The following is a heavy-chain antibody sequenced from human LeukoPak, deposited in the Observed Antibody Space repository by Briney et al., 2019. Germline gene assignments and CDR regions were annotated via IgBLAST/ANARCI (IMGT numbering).Heavy chain of an antibody. D-gene: IGHD6-13*01. CDR1: GGSISNYY. V-gene: IGHV4-59*12. J-gene: IGHJ5*02. Sequence: SETLSLTCTVSGGSISNYYWTWIRQPPGKGLEWIGYIYFSGNTNYNPSLKSRVTISEDTSKNQFSLKLSSVTAADTAVYYCARVKNRIAAAGTGWFDPWGQGTLVTVSS. CDR2: IYFSGNT. CDR3: ARVKNRIAAAGTGWFDP.